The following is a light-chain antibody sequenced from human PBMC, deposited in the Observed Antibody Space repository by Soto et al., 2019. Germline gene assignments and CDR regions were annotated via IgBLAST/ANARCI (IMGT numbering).Light chain of an antibody. Sequence: PGDSVTITCRASRGLRNSLAWYQQKGGQAPRLLIHGASNRATGIPDRFSGSGSGTDFTLTISRLEPEDFAVYYCQQYGGSPRTFGQGTKVDIK. CDR2: GAS. CDR1: RGLRNS. CDR3: QQYGGSPRT. J-gene: IGKJ1*01. V-gene: IGKV3-20*01.